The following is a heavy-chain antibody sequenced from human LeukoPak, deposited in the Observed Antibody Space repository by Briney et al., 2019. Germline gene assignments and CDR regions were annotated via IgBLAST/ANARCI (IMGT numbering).Heavy chain of an antibody. J-gene: IGHJ4*02. V-gene: IGHV3-7*03. CDR1: GFTFNSYW. CDR3: ARLGPASSGWPESFDY. D-gene: IGHD6-19*01. CDR2: VKRDGSEK. Sequence: GGSLRLSCAASGFTFNSYWMNWVRQAPGKGLEWVANVKRDGSEKYYVDSVKGRFTISRDNAKNSLDLQMNSLRVEDTAVYYCARLGPASSGWPESFDYWGQGTLVTVSS.